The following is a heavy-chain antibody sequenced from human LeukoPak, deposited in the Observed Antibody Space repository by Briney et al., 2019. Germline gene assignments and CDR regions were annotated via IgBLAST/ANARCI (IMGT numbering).Heavy chain of an antibody. J-gene: IGHJ5*02. D-gene: IGHD3-10*01. CDR2: INPNSGGT. CDR3: ARSGSAINWFDP. Sequence: EASVKVPCKASGYTFTGYYMHWVRQAPGQGLEWMGWINPNSGGTNYAQKFQGRVTVTRDTSISTAYMELSRLRSDDTAVYYCARSGSAINWFDPWGQGSLVTVSS. CDR1: GYTFTGYY. V-gene: IGHV1-2*02.